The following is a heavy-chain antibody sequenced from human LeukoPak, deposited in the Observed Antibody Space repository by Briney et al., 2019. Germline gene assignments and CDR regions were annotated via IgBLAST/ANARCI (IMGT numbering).Heavy chain of an antibody. CDR1: GGSISYYY. Sequence: SETLSLTCTVSGGSISYYYWGWIRQPPGKGLEWIGYIYYSGSTNYHPSLESRVTISVDTSKNQFSLNLSSVTAADTAVYYCARADYYYDSSGYTYLFDYWGQGILVTVSS. D-gene: IGHD3-22*01. CDR3: ARADYYYDSSGYTYLFDY. V-gene: IGHV4-59*01. CDR2: IYYSGST. J-gene: IGHJ4*02.